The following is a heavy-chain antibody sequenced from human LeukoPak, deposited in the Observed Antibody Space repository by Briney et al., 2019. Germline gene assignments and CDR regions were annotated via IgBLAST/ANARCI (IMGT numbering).Heavy chain of an antibody. Sequence: PSQTLSLTCTVSGGSISSGSYYWSWIRQPAGKGLDWIGRIYTSGSTNYNPSLKSRVTISVDTSKNQFSLKLSSVTAADTAVYYCVRVEYSSSYYFDYWGQGTLVTVSS. CDR3: VRVEYSSSYYFDY. V-gene: IGHV4-61*02. D-gene: IGHD6-6*01. CDR2: IYTSGST. J-gene: IGHJ4*02. CDR1: GGSISSGSYY.